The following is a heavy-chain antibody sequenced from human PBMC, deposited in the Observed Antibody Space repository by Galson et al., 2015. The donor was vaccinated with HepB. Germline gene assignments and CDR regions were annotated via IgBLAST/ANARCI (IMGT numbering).Heavy chain of an antibody. CDR2: ISSSSSYI. CDR3: ARDGGYSSSWDDY. CDR1: GFTFSSYS. J-gene: IGHJ4*02. D-gene: IGHD6-13*01. Sequence: SLRLSCAASGFTFSSYSMNWVRQAPGKGLEWVSSISSSSSYIYYADSVKGRFTISRDNAKNSLYQQMNSLRAEDTAVYYCARDGGYSSSWDDYWGQGTLVTVSS. V-gene: IGHV3-21*01.